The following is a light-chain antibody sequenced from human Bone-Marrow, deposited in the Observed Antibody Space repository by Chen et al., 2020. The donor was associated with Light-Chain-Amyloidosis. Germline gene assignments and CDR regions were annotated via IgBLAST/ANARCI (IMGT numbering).Light chain of an antibody. V-gene: IGLV1-51*02. CDR1: TSNIGHNY. CDR3: GTWDNGPSVSAVV. CDR2: EDN. J-gene: IGLJ2*01. Sequence: QSVLTQPPSVSAAPGQKVTISCSGTTSNIGHNYVSWYQHLPGTAPKLLIYEDNKRPSGIPDRLSGSKSGTSATLGITGLQTGDEADYYCGTWDNGPSVSAVVFGGGTKLTVL.